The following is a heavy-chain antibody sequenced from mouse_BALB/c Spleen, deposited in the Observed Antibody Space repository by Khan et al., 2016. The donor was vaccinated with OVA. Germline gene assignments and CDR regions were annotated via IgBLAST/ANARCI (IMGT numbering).Heavy chain of an antibody. V-gene: IGHV3-2*02. D-gene: IGHD1-1*01. CDR1: GYSITSDYA. J-gene: IGHJ2*02. CDR2: ISYSGNT. Sequence: EVQLLETGPGLVKPSQSLSLTCTVTGYSITSDYAWNWIRQFPGNKLEWMGFISYSGNTKYNPSLKSRFSITRDTSKNQFFLQLNSVTTEDTATYYCARVYGGDFDYWGQGTSLTGSS. CDR3: ARVYGGDFDY.